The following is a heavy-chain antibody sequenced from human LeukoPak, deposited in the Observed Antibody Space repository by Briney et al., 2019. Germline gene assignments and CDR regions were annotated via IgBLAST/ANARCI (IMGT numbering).Heavy chain of an antibody. D-gene: IGHD6-19*01. CDR3: ARLWNERQNSSGWYSVWFDP. V-gene: IGHV1-18*01. J-gene: IGHJ5*02. Sequence: GASVMVSCKASGYTFTSYGISWVRQAPGQGLEWMGWISAYNGNTNYAQKLQGRVTMTTDTSTSTAYMELRSLRSDDTAVYYCARLWNERQNSSGWYSVWFDPWGQGTLVTVSS. CDR2: ISAYNGNT. CDR1: GYTFTSYG.